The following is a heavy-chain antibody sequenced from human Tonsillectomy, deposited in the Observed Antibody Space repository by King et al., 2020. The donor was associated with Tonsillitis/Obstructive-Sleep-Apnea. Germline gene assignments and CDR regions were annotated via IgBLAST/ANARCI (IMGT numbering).Heavy chain of an antibody. CDR1: DDSISSYY. CDR2: IYYSGST. CDR3: AREALDVFDI. J-gene: IGHJ3*02. V-gene: IGHV4-59*01. Sequence: QLQESGPGLVKPSETLSLTCTVSDDSISSYYWSWIRQPPGKGLEWIGYIYYSGSTNYNPSLKSRVTISVDTSKNQFSLKLSSVTAADTAVYYCAREALDVFDIWGQGTMVTVSS.